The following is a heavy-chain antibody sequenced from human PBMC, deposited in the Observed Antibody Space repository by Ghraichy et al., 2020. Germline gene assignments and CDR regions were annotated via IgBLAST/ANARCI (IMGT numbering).Heavy chain of an antibody. V-gene: IGHV4-39*01. J-gene: IGHJ3*02. CDR2: IYYSGST. CDR3: ARTGGDYAFDI. D-gene: IGHD4-17*01. Sequence: SETLSLTCTVSGGSISSSSYYWGWIRQPPGKGLEWIGSIYYSGSTYYNPSLKSRVTISVDTSKNQFSLKLSSVTAADTAVYYCARTGGDYAFDIWGQGTMVTVSS. CDR1: GGSISSSSYY.